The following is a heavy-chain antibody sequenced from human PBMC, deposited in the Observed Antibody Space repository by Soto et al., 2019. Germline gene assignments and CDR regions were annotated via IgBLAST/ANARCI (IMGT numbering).Heavy chain of an antibody. J-gene: IGHJ1*01. CDR1: GFTFSSYG. V-gene: IGHV3-30*18. CDR2: ISYDGSNK. Sequence: GGSLRLSCAASGFTFSSYGMHCVRQAPGKGLEWVAVISYDGSNKYYADSVKGRFPISRDNSKNTLYLQMNSLRAEDTAVYYCAKDPRPTYSTWGQGALVTVSS. CDR3: AKDPRPTYST. D-gene: IGHD6-13*01.